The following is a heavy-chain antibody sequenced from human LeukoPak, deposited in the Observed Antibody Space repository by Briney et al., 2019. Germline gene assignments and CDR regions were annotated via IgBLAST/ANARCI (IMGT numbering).Heavy chain of an antibody. J-gene: IGHJ6*02. V-gene: IGHV3-23*01. D-gene: IGHD3-16*01. Sequence: GGSLRLSCAASGFTFSRYAMSWVRQGPGKGLEWVCGISSSGESPYYADSVEGRFTISRDNSKNTLYLQMNSLRAEDTAVYYCAKWGPLPRPANYYYYGMDVWGQGTTVTVSS. CDR2: ISSSGESP. CDR1: GFTFSRYA. CDR3: AKWGPLPRPANYYYYGMDV.